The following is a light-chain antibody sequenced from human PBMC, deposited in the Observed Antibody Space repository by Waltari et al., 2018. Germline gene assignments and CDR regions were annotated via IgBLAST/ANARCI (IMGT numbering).Light chain of an antibody. Sequence: QSVLTQPPSASGPPGQRVTISCSGSSSTLGSNTLHWYQQLPGTAPKLLIDSNNPRPSVVPDRFSGSKSGTSASLAISGLQSEDEADYYCAAWDDSLNGLVFGGGTKLTVL. J-gene: IGLJ2*01. V-gene: IGLV1-44*01. CDR1: SSTLGSNT. CDR2: SNN. CDR3: AAWDDSLNGLV.